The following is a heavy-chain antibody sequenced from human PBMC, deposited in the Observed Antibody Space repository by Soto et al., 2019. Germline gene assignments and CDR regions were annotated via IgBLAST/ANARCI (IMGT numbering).Heavy chain of an antibody. V-gene: IGHV1-69*13. CDR2: IIPIFGTA. CDR3: ARVYDYYYYGMDV. CDR1: GGTFSSYA. Sequence: SVKVSCKASGGTFSSYAISWVRQAPGQGLEWMGGIIPIFGTANYAQKFQGRVTITADESTSTAYMELSSLRSEDTAVYYCARVYDYYYYGMDVWGQGTTVTVSS. J-gene: IGHJ6*02. D-gene: IGHD2-8*01.